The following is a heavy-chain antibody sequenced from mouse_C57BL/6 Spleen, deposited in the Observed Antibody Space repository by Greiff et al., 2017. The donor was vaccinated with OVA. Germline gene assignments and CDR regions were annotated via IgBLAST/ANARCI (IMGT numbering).Heavy chain of an antibody. CDR1: GYSFTDYN. Sequence: EVQRVESGPELVKPGASVKISCKASGYSFTDYNMNWVKQSNGKSLEWIGVINPNYGTTSYNQKFKGKATLTVDQSSSTAYMQLNSLTSEDSAVYYCARIYYGSSYDYAMDYWGQGTSVTVSS. CDR3: ARIYYGSSYDYAMDY. V-gene: IGHV1-39*01. D-gene: IGHD1-1*01. CDR2: INPNYGTT. J-gene: IGHJ4*01.